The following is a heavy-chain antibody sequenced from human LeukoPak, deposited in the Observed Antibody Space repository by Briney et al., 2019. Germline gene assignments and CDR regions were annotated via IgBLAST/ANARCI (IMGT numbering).Heavy chain of an antibody. Sequence: SVKVSCKASGYTFTSYGISWVRQAPGQGLEWMGGIIPIFGTANYAQKFQGRVTITADESTSTAYMELSSLRSEDTAVYYRARDYFSVFGSGLPFDPWGQGTLVTVSS. CDR3: ARDYFSVFGSGLPFDP. CDR1: GYTFTSYG. J-gene: IGHJ5*02. V-gene: IGHV1-69*13. CDR2: IIPIFGTA. D-gene: IGHD3-10*01.